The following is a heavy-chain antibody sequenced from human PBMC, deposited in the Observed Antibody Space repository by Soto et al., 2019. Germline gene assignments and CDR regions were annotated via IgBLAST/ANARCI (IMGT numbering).Heavy chain of an antibody. V-gene: IGHV3-23*01. D-gene: IGHD6-13*01. CDR2: ISGSGGST. CDR3: AKDPPGAAAGTDYFDY. CDR1: GFTFSSYA. Sequence: GGSLRLSCAASGFTFSSYAMSWVRQAPGKGLEWVSAISGSGGSTYYADSVKGRFTISRDNSKNTLYLQMNSLRAEDTAVYYCAKDPPGAAAGTDYFDYWGQGTLVTVSS. J-gene: IGHJ4*02.